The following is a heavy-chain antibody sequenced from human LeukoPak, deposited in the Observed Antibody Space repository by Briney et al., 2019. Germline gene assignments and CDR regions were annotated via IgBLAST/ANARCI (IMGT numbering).Heavy chain of an antibody. CDR3: ARDLEGSLDY. Sequence: PSETLSLTCTVSGGSISSGGYYWSWIRQHPGKGPEWIGYIYYSGSTYYNPSLKSRVTISVDTSKNQFSLKLSSVTAADTAVYYCARDLEGSLDYWGQGTLVTVSS. V-gene: IGHV4-31*03. D-gene: IGHD3-3*01. CDR2: IYYSGST. CDR1: GGSISSGGYY. J-gene: IGHJ4*02.